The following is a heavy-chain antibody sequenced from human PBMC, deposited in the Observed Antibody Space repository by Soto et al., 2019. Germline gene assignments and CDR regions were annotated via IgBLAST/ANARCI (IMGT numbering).Heavy chain of an antibody. CDR3: ARDELGGAYDFWH. Sequence: EVQLVESGGGLVQPGGSLRLSCAASGITVTNCFMTWVRQAPGKGLEWVSVISSAGGTYYADSVKGRFTISRDNYRNTLYLQMNTLRAEDTAVYYGARDELGGAYDFWHGGQGTLVTVSS. V-gene: IGHV3-66*01. CDR1: GITVTNCF. D-gene: IGHD3-3*01. J-gene: IGHJ4*02. CDR2: ISSAGGT.